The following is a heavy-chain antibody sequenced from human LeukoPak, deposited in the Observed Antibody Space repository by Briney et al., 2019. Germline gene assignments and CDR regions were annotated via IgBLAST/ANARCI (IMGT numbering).Heavy chain of an antibody. Sequence: PGGSLRLSCAASGFTFSSYAMSWVRQAPGKGLVWVSRIDIDGSSTNYADSVKGRFTISRDNAKNTLYLQMNSLRAEDTAVYYCVRDGLRYYGMDVWGQGTTVTVSS. J-gene: IGHJ6*02. CDR2: IDIDGSST. CDR1: GFTFSSYA. CDR3: VRDGLRYYGMDV. V-gene: IGHV3-74*01. D-gene: IGHD1-14*01.